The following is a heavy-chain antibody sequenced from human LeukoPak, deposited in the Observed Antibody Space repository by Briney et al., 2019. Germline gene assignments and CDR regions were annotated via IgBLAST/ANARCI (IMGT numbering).Heavy chain of an antibody. CDR2: MLQTGDT. V-gene: IGHV4-38-2*02. J-gene: IGHJ5*02. D-gene: IGHD1-1*01. CDR1: GSSISNDYY. Sequence: SETLSLTCTVSGSSISNDYYWGWIRQPPGKGLEWIGSMLQTGDTYYNTSLKTRVTMSLDISKKQVSLKMSSVTAADTAVYYCAGGGKLERDGWFDPWGQGTLVTVSS. CDR3: AGGGKLERDGWFDP.